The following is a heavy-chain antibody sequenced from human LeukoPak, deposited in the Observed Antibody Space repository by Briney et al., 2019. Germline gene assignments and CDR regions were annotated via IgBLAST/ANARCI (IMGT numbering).Heavy chain of an antibody. J-gene: IGHJ4*02. Sequence: GASVKVSCKASGYTFTSYYMHWVRQAPGQGLEWMGWINPNSGGTNYAQKFQGRVTMTRDTSISTAYMELSRLRSDDTAVYYCARDGPLLSGWYFSFDYWGQGTLVTVSS. CDR2: INPNSGGT. CDR3: ARDGPLLSGWYFSFDY. V-gene: IGHV1-2*02. D-gene: IGHD6-19*01. CDR1: GYTFTSYY.